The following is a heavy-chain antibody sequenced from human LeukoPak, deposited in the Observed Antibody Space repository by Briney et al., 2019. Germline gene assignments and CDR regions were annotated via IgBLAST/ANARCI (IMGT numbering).Heavy chain of an antibody. CDR2: ISSHGSSI. CDR1: GFSFSDYY. Sequence: GGSLRLSCAASGFSFSDYYVIWIRQAPGRGLEYVSYISSHGSSIHYADSVKGRFTISRDNAKNSLYLQMNSLRAEDTAVYYCARGAVGATSTLDYWGQGTLVTVSS. D-gene: IGHD1-26*01. J-gene: IGHJ4*02. CDR3: ARGAVGATSTLDY. V-gene: IGHV3-11*01.